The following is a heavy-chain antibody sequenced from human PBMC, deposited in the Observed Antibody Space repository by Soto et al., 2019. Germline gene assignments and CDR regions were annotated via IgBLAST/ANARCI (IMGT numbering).Heavy chain of an antibody. V-gene: IGHV4-59*08. CDR1: GGSISSYY. Sequence: QVQLQESGPGLVKPSETLSLTCTVSGGSISSYYWSWIRQPPGKGLEWIGYIYYSGSTNYNPSLKSRVTISVDTSKNQFSLKLSSVTAADTAVYYCASNRRYYFDYWGQGTLDTVSS. J-gene: IGHJ4*02. CDR3: ASNRRYYFDY. CDR2: IYYSGST. D-gene: IGHD4-17*01.